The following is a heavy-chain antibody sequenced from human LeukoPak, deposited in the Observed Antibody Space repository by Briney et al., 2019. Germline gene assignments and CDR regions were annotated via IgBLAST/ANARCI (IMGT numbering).Heavy chain of an antibody. Sequence: GGSLRLSCAASGFSFSGHWMSWVRLAPGKGLEWVANIRPDGSEKYYVDSVKGRFTISRDNGQNSLYLQMSSLRAEDTAVYYCARDFSHMEWLLYWWANYYFDSWGQGTLVTVSS. J-gene: IGHJ4*02. CDR3: ARDFSHMEWLLYWWANYYFDS. V-gene: IGHV3-7*01. CDR1: GFSFSGHW. D-gene: IGHD3-3*01. CDR2: IRPDGSEK.